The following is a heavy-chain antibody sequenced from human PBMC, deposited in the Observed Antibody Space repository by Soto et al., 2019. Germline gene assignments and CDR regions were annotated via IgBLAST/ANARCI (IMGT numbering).Heavy chain of an antibody. J-gene: IGHJ6*02. Sequence: QVQLVQSGAEVKEPGDSVRVSCEASGYTFTAYYIHWERQAPGQGLEWMGWINPKFGDTTYAQDFQGRVSMTRDMSISTVYMELSRLTSDDTAIYYCARNMDYYYGRGSGNGHGVWGQGTTVTVFS. CDR3: ARNMDYYYGRGSGNGHGV. CDR2: INPKFGDT. V-gene: IGHV1-2*02. CDR1: GYTFTAYY. D-gene: IGHD3-10*02.